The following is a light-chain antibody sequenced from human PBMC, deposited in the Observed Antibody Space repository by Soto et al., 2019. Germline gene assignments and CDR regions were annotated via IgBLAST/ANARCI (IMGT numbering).Light chain of an antibody. V-gene: IGLV1-40*01. Sequence: QSVLTQPPSVSGAPGQRVTISCTGSSSKIGAGYDVHWYQQLPGTDPKLLIYGNSNRPSGVPDRFSGSKSVTSASQAITGLQAEDEADYYCQSYDSSLSCFYVFGTGTKLTVL. CDR3: QSYDSSLSCFYV. J-gene: IGLJ1*01. CDR2: GNS. CDR1: SSKIGAGYD.